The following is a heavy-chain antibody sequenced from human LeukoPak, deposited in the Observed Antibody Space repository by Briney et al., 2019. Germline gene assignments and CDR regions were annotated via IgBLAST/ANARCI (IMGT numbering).Heavy chain of an antibody. CDR3: SRNGLVDFDY. Sequence: GGSLRLSCTTSGFAFDDFAMSWVRQPPGKGLEWVGFIRRRAYGGAAEYAASVKGRFIISRDDSKGIAYLQMNSLKTEDTAVYYCSRNGLVDFDYWGQGSRVIVSP. CDR1: GFAFDDFA. J-gene: IGHJ4*02. CDR2: IRRRAYGGAA. V-gene: IGHV3-49*04.